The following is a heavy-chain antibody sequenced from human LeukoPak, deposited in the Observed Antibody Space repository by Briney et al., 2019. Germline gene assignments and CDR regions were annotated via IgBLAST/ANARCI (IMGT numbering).Heavy chain of an antibody. CDR1: GGSISISNR. J-gene: IGHJ4*02. V-gene: IGHV4-4*02. CDR3: ASKGAVSRRITMVRGVTRAFDY. D-gene: IGHD3-10*01. Sequence: SGTLSLTCAVSGGSISISNRWSWVRQPPGKGLEWIGEIYHSGSTNYNPSLKSRVTISVDKSKNQFSLKLSSVTAADTAVYYCASKGAVSRRITMVRGVTRAFDYWGQGTLVTVSS. CDR2: IYHSGST.